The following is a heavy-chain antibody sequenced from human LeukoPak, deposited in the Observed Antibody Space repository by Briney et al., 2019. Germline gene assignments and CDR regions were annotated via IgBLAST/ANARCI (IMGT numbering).Heavy chain of an antibody. D-gene: IGHD3-10*01. CDR3: ARDTITMVRGGYAFDI. J-gene: IGHJ3*02. Sequence: PGGSLRLSCAASGFTFSSYAMHWVRQAPGKGLEWVSSISSSSSYIYYADSVKGRFTISRDNAKNSLYLQMDSLRAEDTAVYYCARDTITMVRGGYAFDIWGQGTMVTVSS. CDR1: GFTFSSYA. V-gene: IGHV3-21*01. CDR2: ISSSSSYI.